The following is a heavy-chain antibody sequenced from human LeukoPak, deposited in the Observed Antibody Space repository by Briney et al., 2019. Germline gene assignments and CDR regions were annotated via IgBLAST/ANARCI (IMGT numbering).Heavy chain of an antibody. D-gene: IGHD3-10*01. Sequence: GGSLRLSCAASGFTFSSYWMSWVRQAPGKGLEWVANIKQDGSEKYYVDSVKGRFTISRDNAKNSLYLQMNSLRAEDTAVYYCARDYYYGSGSYTQYDYWGQGTLVTVSS. CDR3: ARDYYYGSGSYTQYDY. CDR2: IKQDGSEK. J-gene: IGHJ4*02. V-gene: IGHV3-7*01. CDR1: GFTFSSYW.